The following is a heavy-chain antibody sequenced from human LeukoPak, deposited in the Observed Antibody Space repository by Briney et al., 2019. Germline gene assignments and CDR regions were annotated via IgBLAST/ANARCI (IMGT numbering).Heavy chain of an antibody. CDR2: ISTSSTYI. J-gene: IGHJ2*01. Sequence: GGSLRLSCAASRFTFSGYGMNWVRQAPGKGLEWVSSISTSSTYIFYADSVKGRFTISRDNAKNSLYLQMNSLRAEDTAVYYCARDTVGWEPGNWYFDLWGRGTLVTVSS. CDR3: ARDTVGWEPGNWYFDL. V-gene: IGHV3-21*01. CDR1: RFTFSGYG. D-gene: IGHD1-26*01.